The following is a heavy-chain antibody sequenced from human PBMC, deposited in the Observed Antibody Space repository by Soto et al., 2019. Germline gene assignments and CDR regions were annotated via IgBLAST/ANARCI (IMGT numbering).Heavy chain of an antibody. CDR2: MCYSGST. Sequence: SETLSLTCTVSGGSISSSSYYWGWIRQPPGKGLEWIGSMCYSGSTYYNPSLKSRVTISVDTSKNQFSLRLSSVTAADTAVYYCATTTLGPGCSGSWSRNYYYYMDVWGKGITVTVSS. D-gene: IGHD6-13*01. CDR1: GGSISSSSYY. J-gene: IGHJ6*03. V-gene: IGHV4-39*01. CDR3: ATTTLGPGCSGSWSRNYYYYMDV.